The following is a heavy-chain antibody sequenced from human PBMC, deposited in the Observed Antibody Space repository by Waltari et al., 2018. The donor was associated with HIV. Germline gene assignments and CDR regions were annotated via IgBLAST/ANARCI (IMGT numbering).Heavy chain of an antibody. D-gene: IGHD1-26*01. CDR3: VKDMGRGGARGFWYFDL. V-gene: IGHV3-9*01. Sequence: EVQLVESGGGLVQAGRPLRLSCAASGFTFDDYAMHWVRQTPGKGLEWVSGITWNSGHIDYADSVKGRFTISRDNSKNSLYLQMSNLRPDDTAFYYCVKDMGRGGARGFWYFDLWGRGTLVTVSS. J-gene: IGHJ2*01. CDR2: ITWNSGHI. CDR1: GFTFDDYA.